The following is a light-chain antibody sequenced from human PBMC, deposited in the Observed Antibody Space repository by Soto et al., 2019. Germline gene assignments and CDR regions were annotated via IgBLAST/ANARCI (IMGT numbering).Light chain of an antibody. CDR1: QDIKNY. CDR2: EAS. V-gene: IGKV1-33*01. J-gene: IGKJ4*01. CDR3: KQCDDFIT. Sequence: DIQMTQSPSSLSASVGDRVTITCQASQDIKNYLNWYQQKPGKAPKLLIYEASNLETGVPSRFSGSGSGRTFTFSISSLQPEDIATYDCKQCDDFITFGGGTRIEIK.